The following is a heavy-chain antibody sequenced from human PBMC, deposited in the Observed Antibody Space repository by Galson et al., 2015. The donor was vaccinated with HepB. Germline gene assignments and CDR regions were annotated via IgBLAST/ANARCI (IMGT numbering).Heavy chain of an antibody. Sequence: SVKVSCKASGYTFTGYYMHWVRQAPGQGLEWMGRINPNSGGTNYAQQFQGRVTMTRHTSISTAYMELSRLRSDDTAVYYCARGYYDLWRGYYQGPSYWGQGTLVTVSS. V-gene: IGHV1-2*06. CDR3: ARGYYDLWRGYYQGPSY. CDR1: GYTFTGYY. J-gene: IGHJ4*02. CDR2: INPNSGGT. D-gene: IGHD3-3*01.